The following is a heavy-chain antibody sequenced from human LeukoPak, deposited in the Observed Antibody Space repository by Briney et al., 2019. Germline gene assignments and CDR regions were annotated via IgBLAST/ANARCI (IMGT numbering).Heavy chain of an antibody. CDR2: IYYSGST. D-gene: IGHD3-16*01. V-gene: IGHV4-39*07. J-gene: IGHJ4*02. Sequence: SETLSLTCTVSGGSISSSSYYWGWIRQPPGKGLEWIGGIYYSGSTYYNPSLKSRVTISVDTSKNQFSLKLSSVTAADTAVYYCARGGSGLDYWGQGTLVTVSS. CDR1: GGSISSSSYY. CDR3: ARGGSGLDY.